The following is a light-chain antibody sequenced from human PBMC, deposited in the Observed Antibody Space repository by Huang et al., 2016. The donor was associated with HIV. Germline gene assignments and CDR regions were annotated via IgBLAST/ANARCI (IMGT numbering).Light chain of an antibody. CDR2: AAS. V-gene: IGKV1-8*01. CDR3: QQYYTYPLT. CDR1: QAISDY. Sequence: AIQMTQSPSSLSASTGDRVTITCRASQAISDYLAWFQQKPGKAPKLLIYAASTLQSGVPSRFSGSGSGTDLTFTISRLQYEDFATYYCQQYYTYPLTFGQGTRLETK. J-gene: IGKJ5*01.